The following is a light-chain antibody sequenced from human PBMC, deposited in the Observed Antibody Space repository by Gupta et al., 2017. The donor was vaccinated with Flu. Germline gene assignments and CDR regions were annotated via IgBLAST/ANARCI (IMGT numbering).Light chain of an antibody. CDR1: QRISSW. CDR2: KAS. J-gene: IGKJ4*01. Sequence: GDRVIITCRASQRISSWLAWYQQKPGRAPKLLIYKASDLESGVPSRFSGSRSGTEFTLTINSLQPDDFATYYCLEYDTYALAFGGGTEVEIK. V-gene: IGKV1-5*03. CDR3: LEYDTYALA.